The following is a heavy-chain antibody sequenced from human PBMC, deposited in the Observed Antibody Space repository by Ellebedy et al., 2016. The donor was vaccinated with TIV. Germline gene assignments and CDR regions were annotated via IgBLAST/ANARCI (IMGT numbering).Heavy chain of an antibody. CDR2: IFSNDEK. V-gene: IGHV2-26*01. J-gene: IGHJ4*02. Sequence: SWIRQPPGKALEWLAHIFSNDEKSYSTSLKSRLTITKDTSKNQVVLTMTNMDPVDTATYYCAHTTVTTFTYWGQGTLVTVSS. D-gene: IGHD4-17*01. CDR3: AHTTVTTFTY.